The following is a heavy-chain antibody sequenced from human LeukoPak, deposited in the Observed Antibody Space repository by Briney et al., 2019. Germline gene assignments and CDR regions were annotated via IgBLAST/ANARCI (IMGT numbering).Heavy chain of an antibody. J-gene: IGHJ4*02. CDR1: GGSIRSYY. CDR2: IYNDEQT. CDR3: ARVESGYGSLYFDH. Sequence: MPSETLSLTCTVSGGSIRSYYWSSIRLPAGKGLEWIGLIYNDEQTNYNRSLRSRLTMSVDTSKNQFSLKVRSVTAADTPVYFCARVESGYGSLYFDHWGQGTPVTVSS. V-gene: IGHV4-4*07. D-gene: IGHD3-10*01.